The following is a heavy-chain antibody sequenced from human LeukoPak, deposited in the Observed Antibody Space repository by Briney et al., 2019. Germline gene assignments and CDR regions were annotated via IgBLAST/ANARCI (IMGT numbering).Heavy chain of an antibody. CDR1: GFTVSSNY. CDR3: ARGSGPYYYDSSGHPDPHFDY. V-gene: IGHV3-53*04. D-gene: IGHD3-22*01. CDR2: VYSGGRT. Sequence: GGSLRLSCAASGFTVSSNYMSWVRQAPGKGLEWVSVVYSGGRTSCADSVKGRFTTSRHNSENTLYLQMNSLRPEDTAVYFCARGSGPYYYDSSGHPDPHFDYWGQGTLVTVSS. J-gene: IGHJ4*02.